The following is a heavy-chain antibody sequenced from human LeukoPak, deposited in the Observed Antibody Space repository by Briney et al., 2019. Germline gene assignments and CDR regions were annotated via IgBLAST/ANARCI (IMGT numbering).Heavy chain of an antibody. CDR1: GFTFNNHA. D-gene: IGHD6-13*01. V-gene: IGHV3-23*01. CDR2: IGGTTGNT. J-gene: IGHJ4*02. CDR3: AKGPGAGGNTWYYFDY. Sequence: QSGGSLRLSCAASGFTFNNHAMNWVRQAPGKGLEWVSAIGGTTGNTYYADSVKGRFTISTDNSKTTLYLQMNSLRADDTAVYYCAKGPGAGGNTWYYFDYWGQGTLVTVSS.